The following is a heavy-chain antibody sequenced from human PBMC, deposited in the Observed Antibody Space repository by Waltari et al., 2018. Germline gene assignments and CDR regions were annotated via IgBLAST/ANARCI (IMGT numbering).Heavy chain of an antibody. CDR1: GGSISSYY. CDR2: IYTSGST. D-gene: IGHD3-22*01. V-gene: IGHV4-4*09. CDR3: ARSLTITMIPDY. Sequence: QVQLQESGPGLVKPSETLSLTCTVSGGSISSYYWSWIRQPPGKGLEWIGYIYTSGSTNYNPSLKSRVTRSVDTSKNQFALKLSSVTAADTAVYYCARSLTITMIPDYWGQGTLVTVSS. J-gene: IGHJ4*02.